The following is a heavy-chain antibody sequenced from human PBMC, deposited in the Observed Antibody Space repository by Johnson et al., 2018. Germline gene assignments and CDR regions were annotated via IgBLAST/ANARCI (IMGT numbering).Heavy chain of an antibody. CDR2: ISGDGSSA. D-gene: IGHD2-2*01. V-gene: IGHV3-74*01. J-gene: IGHJ1*01. Sequence: VQLQESGGGLVQPGGSLRLSCAVTGFTFSDYWMHWVRQAPGEGLVWVSRISGDGSSAYYADSVKGRFTISRDNAKNALFLQMNRLTVDDTAVYYCTRDRDSVSSYGYFHRWGQGTLVTVSS. CDR3: TRDRDSVSSYGYFHR. CDR1: GFTFSDYW.